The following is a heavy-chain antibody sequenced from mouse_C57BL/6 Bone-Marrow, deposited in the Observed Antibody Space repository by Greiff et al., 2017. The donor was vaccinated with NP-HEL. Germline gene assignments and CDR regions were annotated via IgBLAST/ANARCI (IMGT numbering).Heavy chain of an antibody. J-gene: IGHJ2*01. V-gene: IGHV1-75*01. CDR1: GYTFTDYY. CDR3: ARWDYYGSSYNY. Sequence: QLVESGPELVKPGASVKISCKASGYTFTDYYINWVKQRPGQGLEWIGWIFPGSGSTYYNEKFKGKATLTVDKSSSTAYMLLSSLTSEDSAVYFCARWDYYGSSYNYWGQGTTLTVSS. CDR2: IFPGSGST. D-gene: IGHD1-1*01.